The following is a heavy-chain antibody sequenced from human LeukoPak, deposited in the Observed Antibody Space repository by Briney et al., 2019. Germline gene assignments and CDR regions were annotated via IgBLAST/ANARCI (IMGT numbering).Heavy chain of an antibody. CDR1: GYTFTSYD. V-gene: IGHV1-8*01. CDR3: AAGPWFRQYDFWSGYLGHFDY. CDR2: MNPNSGNT. D-gene: IGHD3-3*01. Sequence: ASVKVSCKASGYTFTSYDINWVRQATGQGLEWMGWMNPNSGNTGYAQKFQGRVTMTRNTSISTAYMELSSLRSEDTAVYYCAAGPWFRQYDFWSGYLGHFDYWGQGTLVTVSS. J-gene: IGHJ4*02.